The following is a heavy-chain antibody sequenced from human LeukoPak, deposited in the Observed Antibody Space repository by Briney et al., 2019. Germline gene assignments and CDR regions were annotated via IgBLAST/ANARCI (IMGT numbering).Heavy chain of an antibody. CDR1: GYTFTSYD. Sequence: ASVKVSCKASGYTFTSYDINWVRQAPRQGLEWMGWMNPSDNGVNYAQKFQGRVAMTRDTSIRTAYVEVTRLTSDDTAVYYCTTNAAALDYWGQGTLVTVSS. V-gene: IGHV1-2*02. J-gene: IGHJ4*02. D-gene: IGHD6-13*01. CDR2: MNPSDNGV. CDR3: TTNAAALDY.